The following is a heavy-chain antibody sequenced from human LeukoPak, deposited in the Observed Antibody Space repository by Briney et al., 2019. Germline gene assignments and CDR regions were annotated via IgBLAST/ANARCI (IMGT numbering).Heavy chain of an antibody. CDR2: MNPGSDDS. CDR3: AKAGRRGRFNWLDL. V-gene: IGHV1-8*02. J-gene: IGHJ5*02. Sequence: GASVKVSCEASGYTFMNYDITWVRQAPGQGLEWMGWMNPGSDDSVPALKFQDRITMTRNTSTWTAYLELRSLTSEDTAVYYCAKAGRRGRFNWLDLWGRGTLVTVSS. D-gene: IGHD3-10*01. CDR1: GYTFMNYD.